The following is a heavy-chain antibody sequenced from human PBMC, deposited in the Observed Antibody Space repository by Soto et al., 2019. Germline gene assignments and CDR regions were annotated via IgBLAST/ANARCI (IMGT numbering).Heavy chain of an antibody. CDR2: INPKSGGT. CDR3: ARDLAKGGGRAGFGY. J-gene: IGHJ4*02. CDR1: GYTFTVYY. D-gene: IGHD1-26*01. Sequence: ASVKVSCKASGYTFTVYYVDWVRQAPGQGLEWMGWINPKSGGTMYPQKFEGRVTITWDTSISTAYTALTRLRSDDTAVYYCARDLAKGGGRAGFGYSGQGTLVTVS. V-gene: IGHV1-2*02.